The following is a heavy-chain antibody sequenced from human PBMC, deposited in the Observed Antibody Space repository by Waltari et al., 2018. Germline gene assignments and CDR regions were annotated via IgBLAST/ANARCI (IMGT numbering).Heavy chain of an antibody. CDR1: GGSISSYY. V-gene: IGHV4-59*01. CDR2: IYYSGST. D-gene: IGHD3-3*01. J-gene: IGHJ6*03. Sequence: QVQLQESGPGLVKPSETLSLTCTVSGGSISSYYWSWIRQPPGKGLEWIGYIYYSGSTTYNPSLKSRVTISVDTSKNQFSLKLSSVTAADTAVYYCARGVAADYDFWSGIYYYMDVWGKGTTVTVSS. CDR3: ARGVAADYDFWSGIYYYMDV.